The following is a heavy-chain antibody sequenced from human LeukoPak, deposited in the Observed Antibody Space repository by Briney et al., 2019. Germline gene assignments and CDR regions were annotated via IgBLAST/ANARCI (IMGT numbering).Heavy chain of an antibody. CDR2: ISSSGRSI. CDR3: ARVRYCSGGSCYGNWYDP. CDR1: GFTFSSYE. Sequence: GGSLRLSCAASGFTFSSYEMNWVRQAPGKGLEWVSYISSSGRSINYADSVRGRFTISRNNGKNSLYLQMNSLRAEDTAVYYCARVRYCSGGSCYGNWYDPWGQGTLVTVSS. V-gene: IGHV3-48*03. D-gene: IGHD2-15*01. J-gene: IGHJ5*02.